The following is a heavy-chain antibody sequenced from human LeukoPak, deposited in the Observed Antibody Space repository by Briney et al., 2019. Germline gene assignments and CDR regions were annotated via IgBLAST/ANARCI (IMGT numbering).Heavy chain of an antibody. Sequence: GTSVKVSCKASGFTFTSSAMQWVRQARGQRLEWIGWIVVGSGNTNYAQKFQERVTITRDMSTSTAYMELSSLRSENTAVYYCAADSMVRGGIDYWGQGTLVTVSS. CDR3: AADSMVRGGIDY. J-gene: IGHJ4*02. CDR2: IVVGSGNT. D-gene: IGHD3-10*01. V-gene: IGHV1-58*02. CDR1: GFTFTSSA.